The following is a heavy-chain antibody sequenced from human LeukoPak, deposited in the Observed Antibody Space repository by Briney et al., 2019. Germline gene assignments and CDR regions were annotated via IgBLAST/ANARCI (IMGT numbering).Heavy chain of an antibody. V-gene: IGHV4-59*12. J-gene: IGHJ3*02. Sequence: SETLSLTCTVSNGSITPYYWSWIRQPPGKGLEWIGYIYYSGSTNYNPSLKGRVTISVDTSKNQFSLKLSSVTAADTAVYYCARDNRYYDILTGYQDDAFDIWGQGTMVTVSS. D-gene: IGHD3-9*01. CDR2: IYYSGST. CDR3: ARDNRYYDILTGYQDDAFDI. CDR1: NGSITPYY.